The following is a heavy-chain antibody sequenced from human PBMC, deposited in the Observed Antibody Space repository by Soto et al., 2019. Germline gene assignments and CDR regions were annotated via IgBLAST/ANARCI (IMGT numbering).Heavy chain of an antibody. Sequence: ASVKVSCKASGYTFTSYDINWVRQATGQGLEWMGWMNPNSGNTGYAQKFQGRVTMTRNTSISTAYMKLSSLRSEDTAVYYCATRGEYCTNGVCSKHFDYWGQGTLVTVSS. D-gene: IGHD2-8*01. CDR2: MNPNSGNT. J-gene: IGHJ4*02. CDR3: ATRGEYCTNGVCSKHFDY. CDR1: GYTFTSYD. V-gene: IGHV1-8*01.